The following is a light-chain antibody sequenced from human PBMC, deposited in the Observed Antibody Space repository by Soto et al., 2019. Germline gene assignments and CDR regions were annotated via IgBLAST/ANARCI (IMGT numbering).Light chain of an antibody. CDR2: EAL. J-gene: IGKJ1*01. V-gene: IGKV1-33*01. Sequence: DIQMTQSPSSLSSSVGDSVTITCQASQDISNYLNWYQQKPEKAPKLLIYEALNLETGVPSRCSGSGSGTDFTVTISSLQPEDLSTYYWQQYDNTPRKFGQGTKVEIK. CDR3: QQYDNTPRK. CDR1: QDISNY.